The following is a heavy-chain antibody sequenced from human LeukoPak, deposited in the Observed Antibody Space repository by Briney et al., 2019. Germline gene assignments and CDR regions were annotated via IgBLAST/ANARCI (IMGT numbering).Heavy chain of an antibody. CDR3: ARDDYCSSTSCYIWYFDL. J-gene: IGHJ2*01. D-gene: IGHD2-2*02. CDR1: GGSISSGSYY. Sequence: PSETLSLTCTVSGGSISSGSYYWSWIRQPAGKGLEWIGRIYTSGSTNYNPSLKSRVTISVDTSKNQFSLKLSSVTAADTAVYYCARDDYCSSTSCYIWYFDLWGRGTLVTVSS. V-gene: IGHV4-61*02. CDR2: IYTSGST.